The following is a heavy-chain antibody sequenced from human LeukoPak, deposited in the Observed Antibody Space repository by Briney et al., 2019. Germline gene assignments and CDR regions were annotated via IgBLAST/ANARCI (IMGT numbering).Heavy chain of an antibody. CDR3: AKAHQYSSSWYYFDY. CDR2: ISGSGDST. J-gene: IGHJ4*02. Sequence: SGGSLRLSCAASGFTFSSYAMSWVRQAPGKGLEWVSGISGSGDSTDYADSVKGRFTISRDNSKNTLYLQMDSLRAEDTAVYYCAKAHQYSSSWYYFDYWGQGTLVTVSS. CDR1: GFTFSSYA. V-gene: IGHV3-23*01. D-gene: IGHD6-13*01.